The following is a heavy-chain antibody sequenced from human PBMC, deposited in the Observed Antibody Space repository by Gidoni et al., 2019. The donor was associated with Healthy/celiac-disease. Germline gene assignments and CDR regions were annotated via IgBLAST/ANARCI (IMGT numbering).Heavy chain of an antibody. CDR1: GYSISSGYY. V-gene: IGHV4-38-2*01. CDR3: ARGRVTYWFGELLDWFDP. CDR2: IYHSGST. Sequence: QVQLQESGPGLVKPSETLSLTCAVSGYSISSGYYWGWIRQPPGKGLEWIGSIYHSGSTYYNPSLKSRVTISVDTSKNQFSLKLSSVTAADTAVYYCARGRVTYWFGELLDWFDPWGQGTLVTVSS. J-gene: IGHJ5*02. D-gene: IGHD3-10*01.